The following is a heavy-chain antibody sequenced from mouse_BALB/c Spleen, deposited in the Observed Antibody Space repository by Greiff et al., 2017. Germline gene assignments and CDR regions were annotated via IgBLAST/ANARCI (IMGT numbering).Heavy chain of an antibody. CDR2: IYPGDGDT. CDR3: ARFRITTVGGFDY. J-gene: IGHJ2*01. CDR1: GYTFTSYW. Sequence: VQLQQSGAELARPGASVKLSCKASGYTFTSYWMQWVKQRPGQGLEWIGAIYPGDGDTRYTQKFKGKATLTADKSSSTAYMQLSSLASEDSAVYYCARFRITTVGGFDYWGQGTTLTVSS. V-gene: IGHV1-87*01. D-gene: IGHD1-1*01.